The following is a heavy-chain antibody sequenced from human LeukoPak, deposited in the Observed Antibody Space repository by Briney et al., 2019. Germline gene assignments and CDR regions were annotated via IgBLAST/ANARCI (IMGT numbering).Heavy chain of an antibody. CDR1: GGSISNYY. D-gene: IGHD6-19*01. J-gene: IGHJ4*02. Sequence: PSETLSLTCTVSGGSISNYYWTWIRQPAGKGLEWIGRVYTTGTTNYNPSLKSRVTMSVDTSENQFSLKLSSVTAADTAVYYCARIKITPPWLAPLDYWGQGTLVTVSS. CDR3: ARIKITPPWLAPLDY. V-gene: IGHV4-4*07. CDR2: VYTTGTT.